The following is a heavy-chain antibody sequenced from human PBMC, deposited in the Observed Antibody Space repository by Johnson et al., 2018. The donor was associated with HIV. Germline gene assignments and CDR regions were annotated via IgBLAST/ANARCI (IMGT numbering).Heavy chain of an antibody. Sequence: QVQLVESGGGVVQPGTSLRLSCAASGFTFSTFAMHWVRQAPGKGLEWVAVISYDGTNNQNGDSVKGRFTISRDNSKNTLYLQMNSLRVEDTAVYYCAKPQTGIAVAAHFAFDIWGQGTMVTVSS. V-gene: IGHV3-30*04. D-gene: IGHD6-19*01. CDR1: GFTFSTFA. CDR3: AKPQTGIAVAAHFAFDI. J-gene: IGHJ3*02. CDR2: ISYDGTNN.